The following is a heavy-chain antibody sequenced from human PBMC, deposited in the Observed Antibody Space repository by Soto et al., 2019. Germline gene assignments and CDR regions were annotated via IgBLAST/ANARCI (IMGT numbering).Heavy chain of an antibody. J-gene: IGHJ4*02. D-gene: IGHD2-2*01. CDR1: GFTFSDYW. CDR3: VKDGGYCSSSTCYSPRNHYFDS. CDR2: IRFDGSEK. Sequence: QPGGSLRLSCEASGFTFSDYWMSWVRQAPGKGPEWVANIRFDGSEKQYVDSVRGRFTISRDNSRNSLFLQMNSLRAGDTAVYYCVKDGGYCSSSTCYSPRNHYFDSWGQGTLVT. V-gene: IGHV3-7*03.